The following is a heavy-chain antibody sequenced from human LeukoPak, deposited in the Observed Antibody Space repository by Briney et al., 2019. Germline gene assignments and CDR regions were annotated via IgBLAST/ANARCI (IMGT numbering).Heavy chain of an antibody. CDR2: IYYSGST. CDR1: GGSISSSSYY. J-gene: IGHJ4*02. Sequence: SETLSLTCTVSGGSISSSSYYWGWIRQPPGKGLEWIGSIYYSGSTYYNPSLKSRVTISVDTSKNQFSLKLSSVTAADTAVYYCARRGGAVCSSTSCYTPYFDYWGQGTPVTVSS. D-gene: IGHD2-2*02. CDR3: ARRGGAVCSSTSCYTPYFDY. V-gene: IGHV4-39*01.